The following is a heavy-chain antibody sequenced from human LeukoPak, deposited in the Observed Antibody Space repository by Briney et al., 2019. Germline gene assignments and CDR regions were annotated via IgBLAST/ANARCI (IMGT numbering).Heavy chain of an antibody. J-gene: IGHJ4*02. CDR1: GYTFTSYD. V-gene: IGHV1-8*01. Sequence: GASVKVSCKASGYTFTSYDINWVRQATGQGLEWMGWMNPNSGNTGYAQKFQGRVTMTRNTSISTAYMELSSQRSEDTAVYYCARGQATRDVLLWFGEHYYWGQGTLGTVSS. D-gene: IGHD3-10*01. CDR3: ARGQATRDVLLWFGEHYY. CDR2: MNPNSGNT.